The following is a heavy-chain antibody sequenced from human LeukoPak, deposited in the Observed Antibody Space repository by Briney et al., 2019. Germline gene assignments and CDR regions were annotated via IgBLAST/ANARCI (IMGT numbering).Heavy chain of an antibody. CDR3: ATPTTYCHDSSGFD. Sequence: GGSLRLSCAASGFIISSYTMSWVRQAPGRGLEWLSSISGPAGDTYYAASVRGRFTISRDSSKNAMYLQMDSLRTEDTALYYCATPTTYCHDSSGFDWGQGAMVTVSS. CDR1: GFIISSYT. D-gene: IGHD3-22*01. V-gene: IGHV3-23*01. J-gene: IGHJ4*02. CDR2: ISGPAGDT.